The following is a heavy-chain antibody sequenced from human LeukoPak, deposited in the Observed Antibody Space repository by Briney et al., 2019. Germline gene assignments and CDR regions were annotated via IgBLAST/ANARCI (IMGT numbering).Heavy chain of an antibody. CDR2: IYYSGST. J-gene: IGHJ4*02. CDR3: ASQGYSSGWYADY. D-gene: IGHD6-19*01. V-gene: IGHV4-30-4*07. Sequence: PSETLSLTCAVSGGSISSGGYSWSWIRQPPGKGLEWIGYIYYSGSTYYNPSLKSRVTISVDTSKNQFSLKLSSVTAADTAVYYSASQGYSSGWYADYWGQGTLVTVSS. CDR1: GGSISSGGYS.